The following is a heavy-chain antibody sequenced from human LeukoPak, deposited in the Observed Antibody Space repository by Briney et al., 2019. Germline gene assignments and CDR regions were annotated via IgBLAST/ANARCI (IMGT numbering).Heavy chain of an antibody. CDR3: ARVRPPAVFGDFDY. D-gene: IGHD3-10*02. CDR1: GYTFTGYY. CDR2: INPNSGGT. V-gene: IGHV1-2*04. Sequence: GASVKVSCKASGYTFTGYYMHWVRQAPGQGLEWMGWINPNSGGTNYAQKFQGWVTMTRDTSISTAYMELSRLRSDDTAVYYCARVRPPAVFGDFDYWGQGTLVTVSS. J-gene: IGHJ4*02.